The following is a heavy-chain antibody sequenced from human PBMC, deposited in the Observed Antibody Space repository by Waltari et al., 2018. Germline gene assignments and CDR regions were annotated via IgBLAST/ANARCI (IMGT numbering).Heavy chain of an antibody. CDR3: ARGVRGVEYFDY. D-gene: IGHD3-10*01. CDR2: INPNSGGT. V-gene: IGHV1-2*02. J-gene: IGHJ4*02. CDR1: GYTFTGYY. Sequence: QVQLVQSGAEVKKPGASVKVSCKASGYTFTGYYMHWVRQAPGQGLEWMGWINPNSGGTNDEQKVQGGVTMTRDTSISTADMELSRRRSDDTAVYYGARGVRGVEYFDYWGQGTLVTVSS.